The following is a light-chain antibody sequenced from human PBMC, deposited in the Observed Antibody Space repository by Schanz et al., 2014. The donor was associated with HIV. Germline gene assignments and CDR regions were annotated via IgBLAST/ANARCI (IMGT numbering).Light chain of an antibody. V-gene: IGKV1-39*01. CDR2: SAS. CDR1: QSISSY. CDR3: QQYGTSPRT. Sequence: DIQMTQSPSSLSASVGDRVTITCRASQSISSYLNWCQQKPGKAPKLLIYSASSLQSGVPSRFSGSGSGTDFTLTISRLEPEDFAVYYCQQYGTSPRTFGQGTKV. J-gene: IGKJ1*01.